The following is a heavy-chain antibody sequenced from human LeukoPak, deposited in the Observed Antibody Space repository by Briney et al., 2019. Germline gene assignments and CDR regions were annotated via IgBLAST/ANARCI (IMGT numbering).Heavy chain of an antibody. J-gene: IGHJ1*01. Sequence: ASVKVSCKASGYTFTGYYMHWVRQAPGQGLEWMGWINPNSGGTNYAQKFQGRVTMTRDTSISTAYMELSRLRSDDTAVYYCARGRGDSSGYYYFQHWGQGTLVTVSS. CDR1: GYTFTGYY. CDR3: ARGRGDSSGYYYFQH. V-gene: IGHV1-2*02. D-gene: IGHD3-22*01. CDR2: INPNSGGT.